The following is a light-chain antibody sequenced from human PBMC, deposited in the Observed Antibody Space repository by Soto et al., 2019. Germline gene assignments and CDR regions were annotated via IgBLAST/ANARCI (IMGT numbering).Light chain of an antibody. CDR2: DAS. CDR3: QQRSKWPLT. Sequence: EIQLTQSPATLSLSPGEGATLSCRASQSIRSYLAWYQQKPGQAPTLLICDASNRSPGIPSRFSGSGSGTDFTLTISSLEPEDFALYYCQQRSKWPLTFGAGTKVEIK. J-gene: IGKJ4*01. V-gene: IGKV3-11*01. CDR1: QSIRSY.